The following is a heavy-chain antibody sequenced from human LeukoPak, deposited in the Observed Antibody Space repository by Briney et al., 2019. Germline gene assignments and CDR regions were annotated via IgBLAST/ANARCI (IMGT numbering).Heavy chain of an antibody. J-gene: IGHJ6*03. V-gene: IGHV3-30*02. CDR3: AKDRTGIQLWLPDYYYYMDV. Sequence: PGGSLRLSCAASGFTFSSYGMHWVRQAPGKGLEWVAFIRYDGSNKYYADSVKGRFTISRDNSKNTLYLQMNSLRAEDTAVYYCAKDRTGIQLWLPDYYYYMDVWGKGTTVTVSS. CDR1: GFTFSSYG. CDR2: IRYDGSNK. D-gene: IGHD5-18*01.